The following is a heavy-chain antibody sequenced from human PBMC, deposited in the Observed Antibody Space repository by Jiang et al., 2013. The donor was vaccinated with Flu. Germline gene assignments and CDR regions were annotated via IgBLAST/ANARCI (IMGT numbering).Heavy chain of an antibody. V-gene: IGHV5-51*01. J-gene: IGHJ3*02. CDR3: AVLDLPPIRIAVAGTTDRQGHLDAFDI. CDR2: IYPSDSDT. Sequence: GAEVKKPGESLKISCKGSGYSFTSYWIGWVRQMPGKGLEWMGIIYPSDSDTRYSPSFQGQVTISADKSISTAYLQWSSLKASDTAMYYCAVLDLPPIRIAVAGTTDRQGHLDAFDIWGQGTMVTGLF. CDR1: GYSFTSYW. D-gene: IGHD6-19*01.